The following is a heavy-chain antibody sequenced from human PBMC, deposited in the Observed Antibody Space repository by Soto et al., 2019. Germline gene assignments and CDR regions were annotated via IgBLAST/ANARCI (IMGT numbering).Heavy chain of an antibody. D-gene: IGHD6-19*01. Sequence: IRQHPGKGLEWIGYIYYSGSTYYNPSLKSRVTISVDTSKNQFSLKLSSVTAADTAVYYCARLASGWQYYYFDFWGRGTPVTVSS. CDR2: IYYSGST. J-gene: IGHJ2*01. CDR3: ARLASGWQYYYFDF. V-gene: IGHV4-31*02.